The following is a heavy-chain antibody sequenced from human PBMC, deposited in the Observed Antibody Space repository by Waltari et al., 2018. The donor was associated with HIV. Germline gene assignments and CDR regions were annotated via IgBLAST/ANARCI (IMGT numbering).Heavy chain of an antibody. Sequence: EVQLVQSGAEVKKPGESLRISCKGSGYSFKDYWIGWVRQMPGKGLEWMGIIYPGDSDVRYGPSFQGQVIFSVDRSINTAHLQWSSLKVSDTAMYYCARHFRGSIDYWGQGTPVTVSS. CDR3: ARHFRGSIDY. J-gene: IGHJ4*02. V-gene: IGHV5-51*01. D-gene: IGHD3-10*01. CDR1: GYSFKDYW. CDR2: IYPGDSDV.